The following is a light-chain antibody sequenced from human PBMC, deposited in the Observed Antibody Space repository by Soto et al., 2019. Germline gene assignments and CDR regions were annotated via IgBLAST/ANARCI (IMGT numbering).Light chain of an antibody. CDR1: QSISTY. CDR3: QQRSNWVLT. V-gene: IGKV3-11*01. CDR2: DAS. Sequence: IVFTQSPVTLSLSPGYRSTLSCRASQSISTYLAWYQQKPGQAPRLLIYDASNRATGIPARFSGSGSGTDFTLTISSLEPEDFAVYYCQQRSNWVLTFGGGTKVDIK. J-gene: IGKJ4*01.